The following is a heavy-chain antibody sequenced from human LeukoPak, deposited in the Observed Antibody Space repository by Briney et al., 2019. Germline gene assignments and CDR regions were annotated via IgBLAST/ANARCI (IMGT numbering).Heavy chain of an antibody. V-gene: IGHV1-46*01. CDR2: INPGGGST. D-gene: IGHD3-10*01. J-gene: IGHJ4*02. CDR1: GYTFTGYY. CDR3: ATARADYYGSGSSLWYFDY. Sequence: ASVKVSCKASGYTFTGYYIHWVRQAPGQGLEWMGRINPGGGSTSYAQKFQGRVTMTEDTSTDTAYMELSSLRSEDTAVYYCATARADYYGSGSSLWYFDYWGQGTLVTVSS.